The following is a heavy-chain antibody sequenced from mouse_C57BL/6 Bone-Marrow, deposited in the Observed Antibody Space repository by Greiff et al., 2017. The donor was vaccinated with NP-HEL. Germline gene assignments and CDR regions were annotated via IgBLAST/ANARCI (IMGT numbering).Heavy chain of an antibody. V-gene: IGHV2-2*01. D-gene: IGHD2-3*01. Sequence: VKLMESGPGLVQPSQSLSITCTVSGFSLTSYGVHWVRQSPGKGLEWLGVIWSGGSTDYNAAFISRLSIIKDNSKGQVFFKMNSLQADDTAIYYCARHDGYYNYYAMDYWGQGTSVTVSS. CDR1: GFSLTSYG. CDR3: ARHDGYYNYYAMDY. J-gene: IGHJ4*01. CDR2: IWSGGST.